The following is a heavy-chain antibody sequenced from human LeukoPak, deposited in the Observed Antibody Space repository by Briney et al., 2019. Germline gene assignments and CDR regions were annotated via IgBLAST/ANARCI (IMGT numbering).Heavy chain of an antibody. CDR1: GASISSSDSY. D-gene: IGHD3-10*01. V-gene: IGHV4-39*01. CDR3: ARLSYGSGSHYNFYFDF. J-gene: IGHJ4*02. CDR2: IYRRGST. Sequence: SGTLSLTCTVSGASISSSDSYWSWIRQPPGKGLEWIGSIYRRGSTSYNPSLKSRVTVSEGMSKNQFSLNLSSVTAADTAVYYCARLSYGSGSHYNFYFDFWGQGTLVTVSA.